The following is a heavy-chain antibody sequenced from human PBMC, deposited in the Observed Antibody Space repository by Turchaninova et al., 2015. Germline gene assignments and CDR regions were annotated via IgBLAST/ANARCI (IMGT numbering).Heavy chain of an antibody. J-gene: IGHJ4*02. D-gene: IGHD2-21*02. V-gene: IGHV1-69*01. CDR1: GHPVVRYA. CDR2: IIPSFGTA. Sequence: QVQLVQSGAEVKKPGDSGKVSLKASGHPVVRYAVSWWRQAPGQGLEWMGGIIPSFGTANDAQKFQGRVTITADESTSTAYMELSSLRSEDTAVYYCARAGYCGGDCYPAHFDYWGQGTLVTVSS. CDR3: ARAGYCGGDCYPAHFDY.